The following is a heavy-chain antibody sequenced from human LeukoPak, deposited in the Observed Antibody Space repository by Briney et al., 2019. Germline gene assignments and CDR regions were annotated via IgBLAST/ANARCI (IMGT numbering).Heavy chain of an antibody. D-gene: IGHD3-9*01. V-gene: IGHV3-74*01. CDR1: GFIFSSWW. CDR2: ISNDGSYI. J-gene: IGHJ4*02. Sequence: GGSLRLSCAASGFIFSSWWMLWFRRPPGKGLESVAHISNDGSYIVYADSVMGRFTISRGKAEKTLYLQIHSLGPEDTGVYYCVTFGFDWSSSYWGQGAQVTVSS. CDR3: VTFGFDWSSSY.